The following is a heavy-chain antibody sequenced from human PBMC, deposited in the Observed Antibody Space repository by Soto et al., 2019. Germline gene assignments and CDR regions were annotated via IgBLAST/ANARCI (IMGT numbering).Heavy chain of an antibody. D-gene: IGHD6-6*01. CDR1: GGSISSGGYY. CDR3: ARGSSIAGLYYGMDV. J-gene: IGHJ6*02. CDR2: NYYSGIT. V-gene: IGHV4-31*03. Sequence: SVTMSLTCTVSGGSISSGGYYWTWIRKHPGKGLEWIGYNYYSGITYYNPSLNSRVTISLDTSKTQSSLKLSSVTAADTAVYYCARGSSIAGLYYGMDVWGQGTTVTVSS.